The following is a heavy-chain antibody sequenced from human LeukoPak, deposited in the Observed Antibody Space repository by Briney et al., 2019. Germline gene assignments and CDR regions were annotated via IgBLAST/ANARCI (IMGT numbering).Heavy chain of an antibody. D-gene: IGHD1-1*01. CDR2: IYYTGNT. CDR1: GGSVSSSNFY. Sequence: PSQTLSLTCTVSGGSVSSSNFYWAWIRQPPGKGLEWIGSIYYTGNTFYNPSLKSRVTISVDTSKNQFSLKLSSVTAADTAVYYCAREEGDWNFDYWGQGTLVTVSS. V-gene: IGHV4-39*07. CDR3: AREEGDWNFDY. J-gene: IGHJ4*02.